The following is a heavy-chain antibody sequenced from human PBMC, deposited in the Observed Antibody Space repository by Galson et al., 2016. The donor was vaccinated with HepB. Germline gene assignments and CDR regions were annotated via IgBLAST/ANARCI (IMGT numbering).Heavy chain of an antibody. CDR3: ARVEEEWRVPLTLDF. J-gene: IGHJ4*02. D-gene: IGHD6-19*01. CDR2: ISAYDGDT. V-gene: IGHV1-18*04. CDR1: GYTFNTYG. Sequence: SVKVSCKASGYTFNTYGMSWVRQAPGQGLEWMGWISAYDGDTNYAQKFRGRVTMTTDTSTNKAYMELKSLRSDDTAVYYCARVEEEWRVPLTLDFWGQGTLVTVSS.